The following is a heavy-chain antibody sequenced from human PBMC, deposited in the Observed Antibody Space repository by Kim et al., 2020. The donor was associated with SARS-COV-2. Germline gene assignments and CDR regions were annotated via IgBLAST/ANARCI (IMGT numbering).Heavy chain of an antibody. Sequence: SETLSLTCTVSGGSISSSNYYWGWIRQPPGKGLEWIGSIYYSGSTYYNPSLKSRVTISVDTSKNQFSLKLSSVTAADTAVYYCARRGLRWPKRYFDLWGRGTLVTVSS. V-gene: IGHV4-39*01. D-gene: IGHD4-17*01. J-gene: IGHJ2*01. CDR2: IYYSGST. CDR1: GGSISSSNYY. CDR3: ARRGLRWPKRYFDL.